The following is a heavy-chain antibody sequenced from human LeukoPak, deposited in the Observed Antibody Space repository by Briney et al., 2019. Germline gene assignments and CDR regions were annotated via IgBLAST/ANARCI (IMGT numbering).Heavy chain of an antibody. D-gene: IGHD3-22*01. J-gene: IGHJ4*02. V-gene: IGHV4-59*08. CDR1: GGSISSYY. Sequence: SDTLSLTCTVSGGSISSYYWSWIRQPPGKGLEWIVYINYRGSTNYNPSLKSRVTISVDTSKNQFSLKLSSVTAADMAVYYCARSAYSSGYYYFDYWGQGTLVTVSS. CDR2: INYRGST. CDR3: ARSAYSSGYYYFDY.